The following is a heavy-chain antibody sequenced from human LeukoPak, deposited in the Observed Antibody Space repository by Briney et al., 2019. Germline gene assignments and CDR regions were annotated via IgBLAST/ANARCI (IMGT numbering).Heavy chain of an antibody. CDR1: GYTFTSYD. D-gene: IGHD3-3*01. J-gene: IGHJ5*02. CDR3: ARAGRITIFGVVIIGNNWFDP. CDR2: MNPNIGTT. V-gene: IGHV1-8*03. Sequence: ASVKVSCKASGYTFTSYDINWVRQATGQGLEWMGWMNPNIGTTGYAQKFQGRVTITRNTSISTAYMELSSLRSEDTAVYYCARAGRITIFGVVIIGNNWFDPWAREPWSPSP.